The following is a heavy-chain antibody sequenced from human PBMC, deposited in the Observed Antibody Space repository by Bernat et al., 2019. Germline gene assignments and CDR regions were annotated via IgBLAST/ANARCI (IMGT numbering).Heavy chain of an antibody. CDR3: AKDAGRVRGFDY. V-gene: IGHV3-30*18. J-gene: IGHJ4*02. CDR2: ISYDGSNK. CDR1: GFTFSSYG. D-gene: IGHD3-10*01. Sequence: QVQLVESGGGVVQPGRSLRLSCAASGFTFSSYGMHWVRQAPGKGLEWVAVISYDGSNKYYADSVKGRFTISRDNSKNTLYLQMNSLRAEDTAVYYCAKDAGRVRGFDYWGQGTLVTVSS.